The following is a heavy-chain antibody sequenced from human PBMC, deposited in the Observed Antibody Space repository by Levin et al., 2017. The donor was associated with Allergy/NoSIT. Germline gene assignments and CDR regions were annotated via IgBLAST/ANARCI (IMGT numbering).Heavy chain of an antibody. Sequence: LRLSCTVSGFSINIGRSSWLLLRPPPGKGLEWIGHIQYSGSTYYNPSLKSRVTMSVDTSKNQLSLKLSPLTAADTAVYYCARAVPDGWVDSWGQGTLVTVSS. D-gene: IGHD5-24*01. CDR3: ARAVPDGWVDS. CDR1: GFSINIGRSS. J-gene: IGHJ4*02. CDR2: IQYSGST. V-gene: IGHV4-31*03.